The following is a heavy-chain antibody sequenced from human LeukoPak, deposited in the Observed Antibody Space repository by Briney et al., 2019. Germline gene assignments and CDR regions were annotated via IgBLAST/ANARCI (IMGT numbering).Heavy chain of an antibody. D-gene: IGHD1-26*01. Sequence: GGSLRLSCAASGFTFSSYAMHWVRQAPGKGLEWVAVISYDGSNKYYADSVKGRFTISRDNSKNTLYLQMNSLRAEDTAVYYCARDRVGDLILGAFDIWGQGTMVTVSS. J-gene: IGHJ3*02. V-gene: IGHV3-30*04. CDR3: ARDRVGDLILGAFDI. CDR1: GFTFSSYA. CDR2: ISYDGSNK.